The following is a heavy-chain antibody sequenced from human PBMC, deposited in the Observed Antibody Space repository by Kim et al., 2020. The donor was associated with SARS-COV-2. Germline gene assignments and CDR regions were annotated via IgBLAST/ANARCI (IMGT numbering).Heavy chain of an antibody. CDR3: AKDRRGSGSYYLSYFDY. D-gene: IGHD3-10*01. V-gene: IGHV3-30*18. CDR1: GFTFSSYG. CDR2: ISYDGSNK. Sequence: GGSLRLSCAASGFTFSSYGMHWVRQAPGKGLEWVAVISYDGSNKYYADSVKGRFTISRDNSKNTLYLQMNSLRAEDTAVYYCAKDRRGSGSYYLSYFDYWGQGTLVTVSS. J-gene: IGHJ4*02.